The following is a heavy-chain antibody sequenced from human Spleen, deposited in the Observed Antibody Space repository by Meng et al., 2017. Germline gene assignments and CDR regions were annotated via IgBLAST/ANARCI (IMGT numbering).Heavy chain of an antibody. CDR2: MNQHGTTI. Sequence: EVPVVESGAGVVQPGGSLRLSCAASGFTLSSFWMHWVRQAPGKGLVWVSRMNQHGTTIDHAGSVRGRFTIYRDTARNTLYLQMNYLRAEDTAVYYCVRDFGGNSDYWGQGALVTVSS. CDR1: GFTLSSFW. V-gene: IGHV3-74*01. D-gene: IGHD4-23*01. J-gene: IGHJ4*02. CDR3: VRDFGGNSDY.